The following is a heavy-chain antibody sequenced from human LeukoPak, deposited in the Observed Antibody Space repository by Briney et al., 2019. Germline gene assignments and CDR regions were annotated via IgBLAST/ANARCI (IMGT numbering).Heavy chain of an antibody. Sequence: GGSLRLSGAASGFTFSDYYMSWIRQAPGKGLEWVSYISSSGSTIYYADSVKGRFTISRDNAKNSLYLQRNSLRAEDTAVYYCARDLFEAGDGYFDWWRSYWYFDLWGRGTRVTVSS. J-gene: IGHJ2*01. D-gene: IGHD3-9*01. CDR1: GFTFSDYY. CDR2: ISSSGSTI. CDR3: ARDLFEAGDGYFDWWRSYWYFDL. V-gene: IGHV3-11*01.